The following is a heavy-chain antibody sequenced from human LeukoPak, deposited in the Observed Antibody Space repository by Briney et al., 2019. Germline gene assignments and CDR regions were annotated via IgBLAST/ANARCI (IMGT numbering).Heavy chain of an antibody. Sequence: PGGSLRLSCAASGFAFSSYAMNWVRQAPGKGLEWVSTVPGRGGSTYYADSLKGRFTISRDNSKNTLYLQMNSLRAEDTAVYYCAKAQRIEYSYGWIDNWGQGTLVTVSS. CDR1: GFAFSSYA. D-gene: IGHD5-18*01. CDR2: VPGRGGST. J-gene: IGHJ4*02. CDR3: AKAQRIEYSYGWIDN. V-gene: IGHV3-23*01.